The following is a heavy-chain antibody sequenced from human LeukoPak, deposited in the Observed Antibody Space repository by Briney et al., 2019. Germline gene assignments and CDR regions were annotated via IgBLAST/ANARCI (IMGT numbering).Heavy chain of an antibody. CDR3: ARGYWGLVF. J-gene: IGHJ4*02. V-gene: IGHV3-7*01. Sequence: PGGSLRLSCAASGFTFSAYWMSWVRQAPGKGLEWVANIKQDGSDKYFEDSAKGRFTISRDNAKNSVYLQMNSLRAEDTAVYYCARGYWGLVFWGQGALVTVSS. CDR1: GFTFSAYW. CDR2: IKQDGSDK. D-gene: IGHD7-27*01.